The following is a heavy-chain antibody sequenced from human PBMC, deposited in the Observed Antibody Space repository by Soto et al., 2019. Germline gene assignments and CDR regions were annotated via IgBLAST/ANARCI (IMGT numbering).Heavy chain of an antibody. CDR2: IWYDGSNK. CDR3: ARDPSSCGFDY. CDR1: GFTFSSYG. D-gene: IGHD6-19*01. V-gene: IGHV3-33*01. Sequence: QVQLVESGGGVVQPGRSLRLSCAASGFTFSSYGMHWVRQAPGKGLEWVAVIWYDGSNKYYADSVKGRFTISRDNSKNTLYLQMNSLRAEDTAVYYCARDPSSCGFDYWGQGTRVTVSS. J-gene: IGHJ4*02.